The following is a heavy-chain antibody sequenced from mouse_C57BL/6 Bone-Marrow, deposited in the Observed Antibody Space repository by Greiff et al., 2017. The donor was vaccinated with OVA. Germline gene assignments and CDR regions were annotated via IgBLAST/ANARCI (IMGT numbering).Heavy chain of an antibody. CDR2: ISYSGST. CDR1: GYSITSGYD. J-gene: IGHJ2*02. V-gene: IGHV3-1*01. D-gene: IGHD2-13*01. Sequence: VQLQESGPGMVKPSQSLSLTCTVTGYSITSGYDWHWIRHFPGNKLEWMGYISYSGSTNYNPSLKSRISITHDTSKNHFFLKLNSVTTEDTAAYYCARGCDVGYFDYWGQGTSLTVSS. CDR3: ARGCDVGYFDY.